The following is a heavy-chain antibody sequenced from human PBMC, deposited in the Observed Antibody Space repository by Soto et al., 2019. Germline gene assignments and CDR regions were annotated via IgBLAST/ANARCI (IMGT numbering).Heavy chain of an antibody. CDR2: IDPSDSYT. CDR1: GYSFTSYW. D-gene: IGHD3-9*01. CDR3: ARRMWGYYDILTGYYEFDY. Sequence: PGESLKISCKGSGYSFTSYWISWVRQMPGKGLEWMGRIDPSDSYTNYSPSFQGHVTISADKSISTAYLQWSSLKASDTAMYYCARRMWGYYDILTGYYEFDYWGQGTLVTVSS. V-gene: IGHV5-10-1*01. J-gene: IGHJ4*02.